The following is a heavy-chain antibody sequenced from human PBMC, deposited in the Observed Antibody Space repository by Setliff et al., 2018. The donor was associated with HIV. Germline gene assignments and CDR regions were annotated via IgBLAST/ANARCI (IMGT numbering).Heavy chain of an antibody. CDR2: ISAYNGNT. V-gene: IGHV1-18*04. CDR3: ARGSSGYDNFDY. J-gene: IGHJ4*02. D-gene: IGHD5-12*01. CDR1: GYTFTGYY. Sequence: SVKVSCKASGYTFTGYYMHWVRQAPGQGLEWMGWISAYNGNTNYAQKFQGRVTMTTDTSTSTAHMELRSLRSDDTAVYYCARGSSGYDNFDYWGQGTLVTVSS.